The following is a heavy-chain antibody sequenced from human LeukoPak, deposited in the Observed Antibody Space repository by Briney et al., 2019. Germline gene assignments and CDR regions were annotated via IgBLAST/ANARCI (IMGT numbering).Heavy chain of an antibody. J-gene: IGHJ4*02. CDR1: GYTFTDYH. Sequence: ASVKVSCKASGYTFTDYHINWVRQASGQGLEWMTWINPDTGDKGYARKFQDRVTITTDTSISTAYMELSSLSSEDTAVYFCARTTSMTASGYDYWGQGTLVTVSS. CDR3: ARTTSMTASGYDY. V-gene: IGHV1-8*03. D-gene: IGHD2-21*02. CDR2: INPDTGDK.